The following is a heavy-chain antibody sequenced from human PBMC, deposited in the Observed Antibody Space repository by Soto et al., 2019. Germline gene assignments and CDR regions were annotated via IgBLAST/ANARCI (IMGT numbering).Heavy chain of an antibody. CDR3: AKAGYCTNGVCYLYYFDY. Sequence: EVQLLESGGGLVQPGGSLRLSCAASGFTFSSYAMSWVRQAPGKGLEWVSVISGSGGSRYYAHSVKGRFTISRDNSKNTLYLQMNSLRAEDTAVYYCAKAGYCTNGVCYLYYFDYWGQGTLVTVSS. V-gene: IGHV3-23*01. J-gene: IGHJ4*02. CDR1: GFTFSSYA. D-gene: IGHD2-8*01. CDR2: ISGSGGSR.